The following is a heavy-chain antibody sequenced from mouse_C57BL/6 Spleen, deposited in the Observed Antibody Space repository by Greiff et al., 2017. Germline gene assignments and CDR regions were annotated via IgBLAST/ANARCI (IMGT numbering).Heavy chain of an antibody. J-gene: IGHJ2*01. Sequence: EVKLVESGGGLVKPGGSLKLSCAASGFTFSDYGMHWVRQAPEKGLEWVAYISSGSSTIYYADTVKGRFTISRDNAKNTLFLQMTSLRSEDTAMYYCARGGYYGSDYYFDYWGQGTTLTVSS. CDR1: GFTFSDYG. D-gene: IGHD1-1*01. CDR3: ARGGYYGSDYYFDY. V-gene: IGHV5-17*01. CDR2: ISSGSSTI.